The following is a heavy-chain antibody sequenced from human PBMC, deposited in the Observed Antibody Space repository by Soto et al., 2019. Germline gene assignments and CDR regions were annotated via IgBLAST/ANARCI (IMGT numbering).Heavy chain of an antibody. D-gene: IGHD3-10*01. J-gene: IGHJ6*01. CDR2: IFYSGNT. CDR3: ARHYSITKCGHSRYYYGMGF. CDR1: EGYIVGIGDY. Sequence: PSVTLCVSWSVAEGYIVGIGDYWVWNSQPPGKGLEWGGGIFYSGNTHHNPSLKTRVPLSVDTSTNQSSLKLSSVTAADTALYYCARHYSITKCGHSRYYYGMGFWGQRPTGTV. V-gene: IGHV4-39*01.